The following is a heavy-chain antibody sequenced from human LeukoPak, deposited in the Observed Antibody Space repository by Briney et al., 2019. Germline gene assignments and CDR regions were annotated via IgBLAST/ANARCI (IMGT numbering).Heavy chain of an antibody. D-gene: IGHD2-21*02. J-gene: IGHJ4*02. CDR1: GFTFSSYA. V-gene: IGHV3-64*02. Sequence: PGGSLRLSCAASGFTFSSYAMHWVSQAPGKGLEYVSAISTNGGTTYYGDSVKGRFTLSRDNSKNMLYLQMGSLRAEDMAVYYCARGKGIYCGGDCSALDYWGQGTLVTVSS. CDR2: ISTNGGTT. CDR3: ARGKGIYCGGDCSALDY.